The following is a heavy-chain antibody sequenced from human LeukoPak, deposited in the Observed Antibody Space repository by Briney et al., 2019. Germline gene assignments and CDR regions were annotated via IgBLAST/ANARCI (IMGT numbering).Heavy chain of an antibody. CDR1: GYTFTGYY. CDR3: ARGSGSAPDYYYYYMDV. J-gene: IGHJ6*03. V-gene: IGHV1-2*02. D-gene: IGHD3-10*01. CDR2: INPNSGGT. Sequence: GASVKVSCKASGYTFTGYYMHWVRQAPGQGLEWMGWINPNSGGTNYAQKFQGRVTMTRDTSISTAYMELSRLRSDDTAVYYCARGSGSAPDYYYYYMDVWGKGTTVTVSS.